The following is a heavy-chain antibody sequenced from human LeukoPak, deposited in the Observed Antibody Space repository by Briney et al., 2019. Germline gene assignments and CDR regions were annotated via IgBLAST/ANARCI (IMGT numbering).Heavy chain of an antibody. CDR2: IIPIFGTA. J-gene: IGHJ5*02. D-gene: IGHD3-10*01. CDR1: GGTFSTYA. V-gene: IGHV1-69*06. CDR3: ARGATVLLNNWFDP. Sequence: SVKVSCKASGGTFSTYAISWVRQAPGQGLEWMGGIIPIFGTANYAQKFQGRVTITADKSTSTAYMELSSLRSEDTAVYYCARGATVLLNNWFDPWGQGTLVTVSS.